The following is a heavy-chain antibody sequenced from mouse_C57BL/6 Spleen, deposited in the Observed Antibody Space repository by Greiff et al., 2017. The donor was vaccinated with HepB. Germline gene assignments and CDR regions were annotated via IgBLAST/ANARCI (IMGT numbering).Heavy chain of an antibody. V-gene: IGHV1-64*01. D-gene: IGHD2-3*01. Sequence: QVQLQQPGAELVKPGASVKLSCKASGYTFTSYWMHWVKQRPGQGLEWIGMIHPNSGSTNYNEKFKSKATLTVDKSSSTAYMQLSSLTSEDSAVYYCARVIYDGYPYFDYWGQGTTLTVSS. CDR3: ARVIYDGYPYFDY. CDR1: GYTFTSYW. J-gene: IGHJ2*01. CDR2: IHPNSGST.